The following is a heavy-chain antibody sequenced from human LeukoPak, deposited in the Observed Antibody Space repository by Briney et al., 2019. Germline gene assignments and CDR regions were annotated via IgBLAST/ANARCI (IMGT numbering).Heavy chain of an antibody. CDR3: ARSGYGDYFDY. Sequence: PSETLSLTCTVSGGSISSYYWSWIRQPPGKGLEWIGYIYYSGSTNYNPSLKSRVTISVDTSKNQFSLKLSSVTAADTAVYYCARSGYGDYFDYWGQGTLVTVSS. CDR2: IYYSGST. V-gene: IGHV4-59*01. D-gene: IGHD4-17*01. J-gene: IGHJ4*02. CDR1: GGSISSYY.